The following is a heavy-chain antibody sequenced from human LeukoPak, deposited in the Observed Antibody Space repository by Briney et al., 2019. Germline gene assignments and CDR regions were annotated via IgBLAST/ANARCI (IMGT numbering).Heavy chain of an antibody. CDR1: GFTFSSYE. D-gene: IGHD2-15*01. CDR2: ISSSGSTI. J-gene: IGHJ4*02. V-gene: IGHV3-48*03. Sequence: PGGSLRLSCAASGFTFSSYEMNWVRQAPGKGLEWVSYISSSGSTIYYADSVKGRFTISRDNAKNSLYLQMNSLRAEDTAVYYCARDHQGYCSGGSCTFFDYWGQGTLVTVSS. CDR3: ARDHQGYCSGGSCTFFDY.